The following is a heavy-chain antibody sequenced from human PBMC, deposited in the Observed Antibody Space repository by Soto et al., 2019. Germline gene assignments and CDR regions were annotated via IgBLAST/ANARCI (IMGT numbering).Heavy chain of an antibody. J-gene: IGHJ4*02. CDR1: GFMFNNYA. D-gene: IGHD3-22*01. V-gene: IGHV3-23*01. CDR2: VSVSGGTT. Sequence: GGSLRLSCAASGFMFNNYAMSWVRQAPGKGLEWVSTVSVSGGTTYYAMSLKGRFTISRDNSKNTVYLQMNSLRADDTAIYYCAKGLYYYDSSGYRLFDYWGQGTLVTVSS. CDR3: AKGLYYYDSSGYRLFDY.